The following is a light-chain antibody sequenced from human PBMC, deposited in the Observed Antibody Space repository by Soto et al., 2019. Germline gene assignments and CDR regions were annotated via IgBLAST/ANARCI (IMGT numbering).Light chain of an antibody. Sequence: DIQMTQSPSTLSASVGDRVTITCRASQSISSWLAWYQQKPGKAPKLLIYDASSLESGVPSRFSGSGSGTEFTLPISSLQPDDFATYYCQQYNSYSPGFTWTFGQGTKVEIK. CDR1: QSISSW. CDR2: DAS. V-gene: IGKV1-5*01. CDR3: QQYNSYSPGFTWT. J-gene: IGKJ1*01.